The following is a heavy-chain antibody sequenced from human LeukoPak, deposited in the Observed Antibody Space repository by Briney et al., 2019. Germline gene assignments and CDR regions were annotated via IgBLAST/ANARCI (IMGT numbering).Heavy chain of an antibody. V-gene: IGHV3-30*02. J-gene: IGHJ1*01. D-gene: IGHD2-2*01. CDR3: ATPRGYCSSTSCSEYFQH. Sequence: GGSLRLSCAASGFTFSSYGMHWVRQAPGKGLGWVAFIRYDGSNKYYADSVKGRFTISRDNSKNTLYLQMNSLRAEDTAVYYCATPRGYCSSTSCSEYFQHWGQGTLVTVSS. CDR1: GFTFSSYG. CDR2: IRYDGSNK.